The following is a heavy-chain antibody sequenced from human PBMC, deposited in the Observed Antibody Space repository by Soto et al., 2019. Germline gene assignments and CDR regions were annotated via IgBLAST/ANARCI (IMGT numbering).Heavy chain of an antibody. CDR1: GYTFTSYG. V-gene: IGHV1-18*01. Sequence: QVQLVQSGAEVKKPGASVKVSCKASGYTFTSYGISWVRQAPGQGLEWMGWISAYNGNTNYAQKLQGRVTMTTDTSTSKAYMELRRLRSDDTAVYYCAVDIYEILTSYYMDVWGKGTTVTVSS. CDR2: ISAYNGNT. D-gene: IGHD3-9*01. J-gene: IGHJ6*03. CDR3: AVDIYEILTSYYMDV.